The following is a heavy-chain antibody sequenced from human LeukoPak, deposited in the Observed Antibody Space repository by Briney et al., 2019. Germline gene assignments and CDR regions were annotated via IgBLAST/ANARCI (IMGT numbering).Heavy chain of an antibody. CDR3: ARDQGREEWDTAMVTHAFDI. Sequence: PGGSLRLSCAASGFTFSSYAMSWVRQAPGKGLEWVSAISGSGGSTYYADSVKGRFTISRDNSKNTLYLQMGSLRAEDMAVYYCARDQGREEWDTAMVTHAFDIWGQGTMVTVSS. CDR1: GFTFSSYA. D-gene: IGHD5-18*01. J-gene: IGHJ3*02. CDR2: ISGSGGST. V-gene: IGHV3-23*01.